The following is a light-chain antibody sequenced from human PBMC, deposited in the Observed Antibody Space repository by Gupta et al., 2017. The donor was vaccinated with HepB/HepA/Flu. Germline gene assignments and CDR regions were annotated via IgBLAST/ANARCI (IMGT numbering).Light chain of an antibody. CDR2: DAS. CDR3: QHRHNWPLT. Sequence: EVVPTQSPATLSLSPGERASLSCRASENVDNKLAWYHQRPGQPPTFLIYDASVRATGVPARFSGSGSGTDFTLNIDSLEPEDLGVYYCQHRHNWPLTFGGGTKVEI. CDR1: ENVDNK. V-gene: IGKV3-11*01. J-gene: IGKJ4*01.